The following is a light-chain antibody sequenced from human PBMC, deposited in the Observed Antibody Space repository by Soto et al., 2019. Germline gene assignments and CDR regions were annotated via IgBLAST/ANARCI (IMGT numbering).Light chain of an antibody. CDR3: AVWDDSLNGWL. J-gene: IGLJ3*02. CDR2: NNH. CDR1: SSNIGINN. Sequence: QSVLTQPPSASGTPGQRVTISCSGSSSNIGINNENWYQQFPGRAPKLLIYNNHQRPSGVPDRFSGSKSGTSASLAISGLQSEDEADYYCAVWDDSLNGWLFGGGTKLTVL. V-gene: IGLV1-44*01.